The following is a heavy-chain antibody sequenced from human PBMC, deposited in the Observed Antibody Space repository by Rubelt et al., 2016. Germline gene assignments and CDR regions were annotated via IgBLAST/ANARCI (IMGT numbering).Heavy chain of an antibody. D-gene: IGHD5-24*01. CDR2: ISVSSTTI. V-gene: IGHV3-48*02. J-gene: IGHJ4*02. Sequence: GGLVQPGGSLRLSCAASGFAFSGYTMNWVRQAPGKGLEWISYISVSSTTIYYADSVKGRFTISRDNARNSLYLQMNSLGDEDTAVYYCARPAVETDSDVFDYWGQGTLVTVSS. CDR1: GFAFSGYT. CDR3: ARPAVETDSDVFDY.